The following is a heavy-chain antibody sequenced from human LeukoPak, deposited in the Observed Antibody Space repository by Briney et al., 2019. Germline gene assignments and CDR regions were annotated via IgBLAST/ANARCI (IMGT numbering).Heavy chain of an antibody. CDR1: GFTFSSYS. Sequence: PGGSLRLSCAASGFTFSSYSMNWVRQAPGKGLEWVSYISSSSSTIYYADSVKGRFTISRDNAKNSLYLQMNSLRAEDTAVYYCARDREPKTTDAFDIWGQGTMVTVSS. J-gene: IGHJ3*02. V-gene: IGHV3-48*04. D-gene: IGHD4-11*01. CDR3: ARDREPKTTDAFDI. CDR2: ISSSSSTI.